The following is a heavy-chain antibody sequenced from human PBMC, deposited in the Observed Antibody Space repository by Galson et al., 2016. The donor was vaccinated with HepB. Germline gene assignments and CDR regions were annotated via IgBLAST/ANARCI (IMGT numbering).Heavy chain of an antibody. V-gene: IGHV5-51*01. J-gene: IGHJ5*02. D-gene: IGHD4-11*01. CDR3: ARSNYPNSYFDP. CDR1: GYTFITYW. CDR2: IHPADSDT. Sequence: QSGAEVKKPGESLRISCKGSGYTFITYWIAWVRQMPGKGLEWMGIIHPADSDTRYSPSFQGQVNISVDKSTNTAYLQWSSLKASDTAIYYCARSNYPNSYFDPWGQGTLVIVSS.